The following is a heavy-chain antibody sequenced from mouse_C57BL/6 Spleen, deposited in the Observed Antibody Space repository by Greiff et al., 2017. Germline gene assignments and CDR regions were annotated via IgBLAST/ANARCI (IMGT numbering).Heavy chain of an antibody. V-gene: IGHV1-7*01. CDR3: ARAPRLTGFDY. CDR1: GYTFTSYW. J-gene: IGHJ2*01. D-gene: IGHD4-1*01. CDR2: INPSSGYT. Sequence: QVQLQQSGAELAKPGASVKLSCKASGYTFTSYWMHWVKQRPGQGLEWIGYINPSSGYTKYNQKFKDKATLTADKSSSTAYMQLSRLTYEDSACYYCARAPRLTGFDYWGQGTTLTVSS.